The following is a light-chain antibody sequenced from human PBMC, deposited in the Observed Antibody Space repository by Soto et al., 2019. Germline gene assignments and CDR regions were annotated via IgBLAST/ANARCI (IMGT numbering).Light chain of an antibody. V-gene: IGLV2-8*01. CDR1: SSDVGGYNY. CDR2: EVS. CDR3: SSYAGSPICV. Sequence: QSALTQPPSASGSPGQSVTISCAGTSSDVGGYNYVSWYQQHPGKAPKLIIYEVSKRPSGVPDRFSGSKSGNTASLTVSGLQAEDEADYYCSSYAGSPICVFGTGTKVTV. J-gene: IGLJ1*01.